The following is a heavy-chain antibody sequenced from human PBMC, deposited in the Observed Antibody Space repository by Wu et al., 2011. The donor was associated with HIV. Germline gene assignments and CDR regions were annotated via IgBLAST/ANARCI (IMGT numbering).Heavy chain of an antibody. CDR3: ARESPYVA. CDR2: INPGTGGT. J-gene: IGHJ5*02. CDR1: GYTFTAYY. V-gene: IGHV1-2*02. D-gene: IGHD2-8*01. Sequence: QVQLIQSGAEVKKPGASVRLSCKISGYTFTAYYIHWVRQAPGQGLEWMGWINPGTGGTDYAQEFQGRVTMTTDTSINTAYMELSRLRSDDTAVYYCARESPYVAWGQGILVTVSS.